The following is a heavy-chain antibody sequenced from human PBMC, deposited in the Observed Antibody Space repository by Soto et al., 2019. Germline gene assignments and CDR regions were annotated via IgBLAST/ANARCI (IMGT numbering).Heavy chain of an antibody. Sequence: PGESLKISCQGSGYKFIDYWIVWVRQKPGKGLEWMGIIWPGDSETRYSPSFQGQVTISADKSINTAYLQWSSLKASDTAMYYCARMDTGYDYGYFDNWGQGTQVTVYS. CDR1: GYKFIDYW. CDR2: IWPGDSET. V-gene: IGHV5-51*01. J-gene: IGHJ4*02. D-gene: IGHD5-18*01. CDR3: ARMDTGYDYGYFDN.